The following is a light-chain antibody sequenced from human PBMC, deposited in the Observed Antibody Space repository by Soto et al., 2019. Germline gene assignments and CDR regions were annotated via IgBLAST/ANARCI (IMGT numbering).Light chain of an antibody. J-gene: IGKJ5*01. CDR2: ELS. Sequence: IVMTQTPLSLSVAPVQPASISCKSSESLLHSDGKTYLYWYLQKPGQPPHLLIYELSNRFSGVPDKFSCSGSGTDFTLKISGVEAEDVGFYSCMHSIEVPITFGQRTRLQI. V-gene: IGKV2D-29*01. CDR3: MHSIEVPIT. CDR1: ESLLHSDGKTY.